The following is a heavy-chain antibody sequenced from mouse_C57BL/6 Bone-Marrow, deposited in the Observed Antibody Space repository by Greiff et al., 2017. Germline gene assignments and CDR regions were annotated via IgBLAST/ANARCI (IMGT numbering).Heavy chain of an antibody. D-gene: IGHD1-1*01. CDR2: IYPRDGST. CDR3: ARAFITTSWFAY. Sequence: VQLQQSGPELVKPGASVKLSCKASGYTFTSYDINWVKQRPGQGLEWIGWIYPRDGSTTYNEKFKGKATLTVDTSSSTAYMGLHSLTSEDSAVYFCARAFITTSWFAYWGQGTLVTVSA. CDR1: GYTFTSYD. V-gene: IGHV1-85*01. J-gene: IGHJ3*01.